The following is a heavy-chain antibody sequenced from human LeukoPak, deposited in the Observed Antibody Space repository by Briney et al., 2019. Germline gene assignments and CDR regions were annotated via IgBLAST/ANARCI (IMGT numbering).Heavy chain of an antibody. CDR3: ARLLDYDSSGYPDTFDI. V-gene: IGHV4-59*01. CDR1: GGSISPNY. J-gene: IGHJ3*02. D-gene: IGHD3-22*01. CDR2: IYYTGRT. Sequence: PSETLSLTCSVSGGSISPNYWTWIRQPPGKGLEWIGFIYYTGRTNYNPSLKSRLTISIDTSKSQFSLKMSSLTAADTAVYYCARLLDYDSSGYPDTFDIWGPGTMVTVSS.